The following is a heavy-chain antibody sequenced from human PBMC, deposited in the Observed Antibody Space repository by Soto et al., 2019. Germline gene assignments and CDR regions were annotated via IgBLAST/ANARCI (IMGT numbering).Heavy chain of an antibody. CDR3: AVLTHCSSTSCLRWFDP. J-gene: IGHJ5*02. D-gene: IGHD2-2*01. Sequence: ASVKVSCKASGYTFTGYYMHWVRQAPGQGLEWMGWINPNSGGTNYAQKFQGRVTMTRDTSISTAYMELSRLRSDDTAAYYCAVLTHCSSTSCLRWFDPWGQGTLVTVSS. V-gene: IGHV1-2*02. CDR2: INPNSGGT. CDR1: GYTFTGYY.